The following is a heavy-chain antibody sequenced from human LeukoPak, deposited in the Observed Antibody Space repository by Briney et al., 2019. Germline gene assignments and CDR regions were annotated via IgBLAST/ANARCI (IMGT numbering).Heavy chain of an antibody. V-gene: IGHV3-74*01. CDR1: GFTFSSFW. CDR2: INSGGSST. J-gene: IGHJ4*02. Sequence: SGGSLRLSCAASGFTFSSFWMHWVRHAPGKGLVWVSRINSGGSSTSYADSVKGRFTISRDNAKNTLYLQMNSLRAEDTAVYYCARDRLGRIRGRFDYWGQGTLVTVSS. D-gene: IGHD1-26*01. CDR3: ARDRLGRIRGRFDY.